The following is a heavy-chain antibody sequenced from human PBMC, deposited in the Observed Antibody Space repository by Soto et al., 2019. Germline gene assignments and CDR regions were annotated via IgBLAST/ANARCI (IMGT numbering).Heavy chain of an antibody. D-gene: IGHD5-18*01. CDR2: FNPTGDTA. CDR1: GYTFTSYY. J-gene: IGHJ6*02. Sequence: QVQLVQSGAEVKKPGASVKASCKASGYTFTSYYIHWVRQAPGQGLEWMGIFNPTGDTASYAQRLQGRVTLTGDTSTGTAYMELGSLRSEDTAVYYCARGGRIVDTGIGYYCCHAMDVWGQGTTVTVS. V-gene: IGHV1-46*01. CDR3: ARGGRIVDTGIGYYCCHAMDV.